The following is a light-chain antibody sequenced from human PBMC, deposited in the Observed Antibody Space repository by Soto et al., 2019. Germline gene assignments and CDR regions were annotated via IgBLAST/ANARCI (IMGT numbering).Light chain of an antibody. CDR2: QDG. Sequence: SYELTQSPSVSVSPGQTATITCSGDKLGDKYACWYQQKPGQSPVLVIYQDGKRPSGIPERFSGSNSGNTATLTITGTQAMDEADYYCQAWDSSTVLFGGGTKLTVL. CDR1: KLGDKY. CDR3: QAWDSSTVL. V-gene: IGLV3-1*01. J-gene: IGLJ2*01.